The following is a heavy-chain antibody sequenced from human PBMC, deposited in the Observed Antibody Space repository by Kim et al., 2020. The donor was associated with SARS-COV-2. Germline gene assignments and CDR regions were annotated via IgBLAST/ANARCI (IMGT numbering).Heavy chain of an antibody. CDR3: ATSIAAAGALDY. Sequence: GGSLRLSCAASGFTFSSYAMHWVRQAPGKGLEWVAVISYDGSNKYYADSVKGRFTISRDNSKNTLYLQLNSLRAEDTAVYYCATSIAAAGALDYWGQGTL. V-gene: IGHV3-30*04. D-gene: IGHD6-13*01. J-gene: IGHJ4*02. CDR1: GFTFSSYA. CDR2: ISYDGSNK.